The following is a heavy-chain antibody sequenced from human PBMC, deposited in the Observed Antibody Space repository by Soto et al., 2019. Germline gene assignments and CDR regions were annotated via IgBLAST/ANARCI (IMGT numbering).Heavy chain of an antibody. Sequence: EASVKVSCKASGGTFSSYTISWVRQAPGQGLEWMGRIIPILGIANYAQKFQGRVTITADKSTSTAYMELSSLRSEDTAVYYCAILRYCSSTSCYDKGFDPWGQGTLVTVSS. CDR2: IIPILGIA. D-gene: IGHD2-2*01. CDR3: AILRYCSSTSCYDKGFDP. V-gene: IGHV1-69*02. CDR1: GGTFSSYT. J-gene: IGHJ5*02.